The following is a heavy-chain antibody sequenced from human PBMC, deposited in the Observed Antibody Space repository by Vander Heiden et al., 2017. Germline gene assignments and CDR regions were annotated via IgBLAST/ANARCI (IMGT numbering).Heavy chain of an antibody. V-gene: IGHV3-30*18. CDR3: AKDLVPVRSQQRRWFDP. J-gene: IGHJ5*02. D-gene: IGHD4-17*01. CDR1: GFTFSSYG. Sequence: QVQLVESGGGVVQPGRSLRLSCAASGFTFSSYGMHWVRQAPGKGLEWVAVISYDGSNKYYADSVKGRVTISRDNSKNTLYLQMNSLRAEDTAVYYCAKDLVPVRSQQRRWFDPWGQGTLVTVYS. CDR2: ISYDGSNK.